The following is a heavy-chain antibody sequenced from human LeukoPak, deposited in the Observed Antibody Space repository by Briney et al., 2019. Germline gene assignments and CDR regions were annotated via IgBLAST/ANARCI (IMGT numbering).Heavy chain of an antibody. V-gene: IGHV1-69*06. CDR2: IIPIFGTA. J-gene: IGHJ6*03. D-gene: IGHD3-3*01. Sequence: SVKVSCKASGGTFSSYAISWVRQAPGQGLEWMGGIIPIFGTANYAQKFQGRVTITADKSTSTAYMELSSLRSEDTAVYYCARDEGVAHYYYYMDVWGKGTTVTVSS. CDR1: GGTFSSYA. CDR3: ARDEGVAHYYYYMDV.